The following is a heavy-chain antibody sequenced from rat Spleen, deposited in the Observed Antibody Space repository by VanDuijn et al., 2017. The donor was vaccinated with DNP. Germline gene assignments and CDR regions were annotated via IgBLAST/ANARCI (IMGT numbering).Heavy chain of an antibody. CDR2: INSAGST. V-gene: IGHV3-3*01. D-gene: IGHD1-7*01. CDR1: GYSISTSYR. Sequence: EVQLQESGPGLVKPSQSLSLTCSVTGYSISTSYRWNWIRKFPGNKLEWMGYINSAGSTHYNPSLKSRISITRDTSKNQFFLQLNSVTTEDTATYYCARYGSVALDYWGQGVMVTVSS. J-gene: IGHJ2*01. CDR3: ARYGSVALDY.